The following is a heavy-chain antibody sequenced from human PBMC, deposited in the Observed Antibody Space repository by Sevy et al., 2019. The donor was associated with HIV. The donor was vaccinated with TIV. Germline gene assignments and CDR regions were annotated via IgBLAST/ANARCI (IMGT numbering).Heavy chain of an antibody. V-gene: IGHV4-38-2*02. CDR1: GYSIRNGYY. J-gene: IGHJ4*02. Sequence: SETLSLTCTVSGYSIRNGYYWAWIRQPPGKGLGGIGSIHHSGITHYNPSLKSRVIISVDTSKNQVSLELSSVTAADTAMYYCARDRKYPLYYFDYWGQGILVTVSS. CDR3: ARDRKYPLYYFDY. D-gene: IGHD6-6*01. CDR2: IHHSGIT.